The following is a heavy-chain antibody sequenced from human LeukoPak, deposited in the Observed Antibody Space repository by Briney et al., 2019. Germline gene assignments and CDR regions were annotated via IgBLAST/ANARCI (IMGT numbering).Heavy chain of an antibody. V-gene: IGHV4-38-2*02. CDR2: IYLSGST. Sequence: SETLSLTCTVSGNSISSGYYWGWIRQPPGKGLEWIGSIYLSGSTYYNPSLKSRVTILVDTSKNQFSLRLSSVTAADTAAYSCASGSYTHYYFDHWGQGTLVTVSS. D-gene: IGHD1-26*01. J-gene: IGHJ4*02. CDR3: ASGSYTHYYFDH. CDR1: GNSISSGYY.